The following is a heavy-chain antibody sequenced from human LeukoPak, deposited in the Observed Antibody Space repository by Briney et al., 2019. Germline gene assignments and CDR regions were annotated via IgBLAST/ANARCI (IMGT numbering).Heavy chain of an antibody. CDR3: ARDYDFVIDY. CDR2: IGPDGSEK. D-gene: IGHD3-3*01. V-gene: IGHV3-7*01. Sequence: PGGSLRLSCAASGFTFSTYNMNWVRQAPGKGLEWVANIGPDGSEKYNVDSVKGRFTISRDNAKNSLYLQMNSLRAEDTAIFYCARDYDFVIDYWGQGTLITVSS. CDR1: GFTFSTYN. J-gene: IGHJ4*02.